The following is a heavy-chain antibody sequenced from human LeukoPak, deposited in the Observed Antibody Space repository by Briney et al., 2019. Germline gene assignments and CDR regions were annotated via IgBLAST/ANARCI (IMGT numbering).Heavy chain of an antibody. Sequence: SETLSLTCTVSGGSISSYYWSWLRQPPGKGLEWIGYIYYSGSTNYNPSLKSRVTISVDTSKNQFSLKLSSVTAADTAVYYCARGGARGAFDIWGQGTMVTVSS. CDR1: GGSISSYY. CDR2: IYYSGST. V-gene: IGHV4-59*01. D-gene: IGHD3-10*01. J-gene: IGHJ3*02. CDR3: ARGGARGAFDI.